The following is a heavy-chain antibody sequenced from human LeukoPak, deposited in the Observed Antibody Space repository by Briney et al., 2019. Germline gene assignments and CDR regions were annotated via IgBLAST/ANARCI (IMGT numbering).Heavy chain of an antibody. V-gene: IGHV3-74*01. CDR1: GFTFSDFW. D-gene: IGHD3-16*01. J-gene: IGHJ4*02. Sequence: PGGSLRLSCAASGFTFSDFWMHWVRQAPGKGLVWVSRINSGGTVTNYADSVKGRLTISRDNSKNTLYLQMNSLRAEDTAIYYCAKDKLWGEDYFDYWGQGTLVTVSS. CDR2: INSGGTVT. CDR3: AKDKLWGEDYFDY.